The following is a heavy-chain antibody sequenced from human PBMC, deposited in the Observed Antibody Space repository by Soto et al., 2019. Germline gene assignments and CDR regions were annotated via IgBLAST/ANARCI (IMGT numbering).Heavy chain of an antibody. J-gene: IGHJ6*02. D-gene: IGHD3-10*01. CDR1: GDSISPYY. CDR3: AGGKGGFGVFSADYHGMDV. V-gene: IGHV4-59*01. Sequence: QVQLQESGPGLVKPSETLSLTCTVSGDSISPYYWSWIRQPPGKGLEWIGYIFYSGNTKYNPSLKSRVTRSVDTAKNQFSLKLNSMTAADTAVYYCAGGKGGFGVFSADYHGMDVWGQGTTVTVSS. CDR2: IFYSGNT.